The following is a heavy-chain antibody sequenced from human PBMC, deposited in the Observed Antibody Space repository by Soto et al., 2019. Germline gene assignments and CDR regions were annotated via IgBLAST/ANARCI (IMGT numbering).Heavy chain of an antibody. CDR1: GGSISSRNW. CDR2: MYHSGST. D-gene: IGHD2-15*01. CDR3: ARAHCSGGSGYSVQHWFDP. V-gene: IGHV4-4*02. Sequence: QVQLQESGPGLVKPSGTLSLTCAVSGGSISSRNWWSWVRQPPGKGLEWIGEMYHSGSTNHNTSPKRRATISVDKAKNPFSLKLSSVTAADTAVYYCARAHCSGGSGYSVQHWFDPWGQGTLVTVSS. J-gene: IGHJ5*02.